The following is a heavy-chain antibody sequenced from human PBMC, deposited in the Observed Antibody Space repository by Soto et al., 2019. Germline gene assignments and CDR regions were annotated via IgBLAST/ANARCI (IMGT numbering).Heavy chain of an antibody. CDR1: GFTFSTFE. Sequence: GGSLRLSCVASGFTFSTFEMNWVRQAPGKGLEWVSSISSSGTYIYYADSVKGRFAISRDNANNVMYLQMDTLRAEDTAVYYCVRAGHVFDVHYYGMDLWGQGTTVTVSS. CDR3: VRAGHVFDVHYYGMDL. J-gene: IGHJ6*02. CDR2: ISSSGTYI. D-gene: IGHD3-10*01. V-gene: IGHV3-21*01.